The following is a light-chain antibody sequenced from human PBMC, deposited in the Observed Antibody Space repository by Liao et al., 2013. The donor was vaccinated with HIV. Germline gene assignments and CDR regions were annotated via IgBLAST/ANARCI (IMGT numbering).Light chain of an antibody. CDR1: KLGDSY. V-gene: IGLV3-1*01. CDR2: QDT. CDR3: QAWDSSTYYV. J-gene: IGLJ1*01. Sequence: SYELTQPPSVSVSPGQTASITCSGDKLGDSYACWYQQKAGQSPVLVIYQDTKRPSGIPERFFGSTSGNTATLTISGTQAMDEADYYCQAWDSSTYYVFGTGTKVTVL.